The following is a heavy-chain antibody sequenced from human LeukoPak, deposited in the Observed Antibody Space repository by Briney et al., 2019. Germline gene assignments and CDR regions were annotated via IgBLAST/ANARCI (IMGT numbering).Heavy chain of an antibody. D-gene: IGHD5-12*01. J-gene: IGHJ6*03. CDR1: GYTFTGYY. CDR3: ARARGPGDYMDI. V-gene: IGHV1-2*02. Sequence: RASVKVSCKASGYTFTGYYMHWVRQAPGQGLEWMGWINPNSGGTNYAQKFQGRVTMTRDTSISTAYMELSRLRSDDMAVYYCARARGPGDYMDIWGKGTTVTVSS. CDR2: INPNSGGT.